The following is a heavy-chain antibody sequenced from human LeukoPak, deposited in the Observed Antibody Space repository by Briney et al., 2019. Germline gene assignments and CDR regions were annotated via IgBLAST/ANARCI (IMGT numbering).Heavy chain of an antibody. CDR3: ARGVRGYSYGYAD. Sequence: SQTLSLTCAVSGGSISSGGYSWSWIRQPPGKGLEWIGYIYHSGSTYYNPSLKSRVTISVDKSKNQFSLKLSSVTAADTAVYYCARGVRGYSYGYADWGQGTLVTVSS. V-gene: IGHV4-30-2*01. J-gene: IGHJ4*02. D-gene: IGHD5-18*01. CDR1: GGSISSGGYS. CDR2: IYHSGST.